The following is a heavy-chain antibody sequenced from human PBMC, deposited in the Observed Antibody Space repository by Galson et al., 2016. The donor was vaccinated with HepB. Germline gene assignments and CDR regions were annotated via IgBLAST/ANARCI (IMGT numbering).Heavy chain of an antibody. CDR2: IWYDGSDE. J-gene: IGHJ1*01. CDR1: GFRFSNYG. V-gene: IGHV3-33*01. Sequence: SLRLSCATSGFRFSNYGMHWVRQAPGKGLEWVAVIWYDGSDEYYTDSVKGRFIISRDNSRSTLYLQRNSLRAEDAAVYYCLQGARDSWYSEFFQHWGQGTLVTVSS. CDR3: LQGARDSWYSEFFQH. D-gene: IGHD6-13*01.